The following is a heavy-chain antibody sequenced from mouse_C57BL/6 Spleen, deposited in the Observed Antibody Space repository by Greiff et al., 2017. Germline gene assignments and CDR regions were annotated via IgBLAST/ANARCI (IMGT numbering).Heavy chain of an antibody. CDR1: GYAFSSSW. D-gene: IGHD1-1*01. J-gene: IGHJ4*01. CDR2: IYPGDGDT. Sequence: VKVVESGPELVKPGASVKISCKASGYAFSSSWMNWVKQRPGKGLEWIGRIYPGDGDTNYNGKFKGKATLTADKSSSTAYMQLSSLTSEDSAVYFCARGTTVVATDYAMDYWGQGTSVTVSS. V-gene: IGHV1-82*01. CDR3: ARGTTVVATDYAMDY.